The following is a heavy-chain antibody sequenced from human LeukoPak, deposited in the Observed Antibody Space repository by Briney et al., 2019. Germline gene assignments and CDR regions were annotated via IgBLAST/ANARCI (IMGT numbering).Heavy chain of an antibody. D-gene: IGHD6-19*01. CDR1: GGSFSGYY. Sequence: SETLSLTCAVCGGSFSGYYWSWIRQPPGKGLEWIGEINHSGSTNYNPSLKSRVTISVDTSKSQFSLKLSSVTAADTAVYYCASSSGSPPRPYWGQGTLVTVSS. V-gene: IGHV4-34*01. CDR2: INHSGST. CDR3: ASSSGSPPRPY. J-gene: IGHJ4*02.